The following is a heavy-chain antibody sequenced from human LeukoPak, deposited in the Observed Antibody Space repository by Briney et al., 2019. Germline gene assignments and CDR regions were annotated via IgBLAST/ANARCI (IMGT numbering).Heavy chain of an antibody. V-gene: IGHV5-51*01. CDR2: IYPGDSDT. CDR3: ARGWEDPYYYMDV. Sequence: GESLKISCKGSGYIFTSYWIGWVRQMPGKGLEWMGIIYPGDSDTRYSPSFQGQVTISADKSISTAYLQWSSLKASDTAMYYCARGWEDPYYYMDVWGKGTTVTVSS. CDR1: GYIFTSYW. J-gene: IGHJ6*03. D-gene: IGHD1-26*01.